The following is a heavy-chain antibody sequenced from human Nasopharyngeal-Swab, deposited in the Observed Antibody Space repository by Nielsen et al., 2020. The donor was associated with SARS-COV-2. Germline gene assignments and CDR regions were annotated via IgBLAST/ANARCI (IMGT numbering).Heavy chain of an antibody. Sequence: GGSLRLSCAASGFTFSSYAMHWVRQAPGKGLEWVAVISYDGSNKYYADSVKGRFTISRDNSKNTLYLQMNSLRAEDTAVYYCARTIAAAGPYGMDVWGQGTTVTVSS. CDR1: GFTFSSYA. CDR2: ISYDGSNK. V-gene: IGHV3-30-3*01. J-gene: IGHJ6*02. CDR3: ARTIAAAGPYGMDV. D-gene: IGHD6-13*01.